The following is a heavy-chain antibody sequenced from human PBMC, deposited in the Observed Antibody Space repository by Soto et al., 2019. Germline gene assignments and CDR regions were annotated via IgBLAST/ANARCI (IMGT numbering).Heavy chain of an antibody. D-gene: IGHD6-13*01. V-gene: IGHV4-38-2*01. J-gene: IGHJ5*02. CDR3: ARGYSSSWDNWFDP. CDR2: IYHSGST. Sequence: PSETLSLTCAVSGYSISGGYYWGWVRQPPGKGLEWIGSIYHSGSTYYNPSLKSRVTISVDTSKNQFSLKLSSVTAADTAVYYCARGYSSSWDNWFDPWGQGTLVTVSS. CDR1: GYSISGGYY.